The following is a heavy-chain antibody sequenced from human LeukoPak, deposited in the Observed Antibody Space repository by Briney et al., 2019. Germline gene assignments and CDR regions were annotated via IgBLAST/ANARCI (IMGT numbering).Heavy chain of an antibody. CDR3: ARALGYYDSSGRYFDY. V-gene: IGHV4-61*08. Sequence: SETLSLTCTVSGDSISSGDYYWSRIRQPPGKGLEWIGYIYYSGSTNYNPSLKSRVTISVDTSKNQFSLKLSSVTAADTAVYYCARALGYYDSSGRYFDYWGQGTLVTVSS. CDR1: GDSISSGDYY. D-gene: IGHD3-22*01. J-gene: IGHJ4*02. CDR2: IYYSGST.